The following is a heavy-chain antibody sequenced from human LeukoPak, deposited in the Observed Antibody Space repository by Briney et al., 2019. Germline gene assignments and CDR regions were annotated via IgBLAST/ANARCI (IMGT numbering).Heavy chain of an antibody. CDR1: GFAFSRLA. Sequence: GGSLRLSCAASGFAFSRLAMSWVRQAPGKGLEWVATISASGAYYADPVKGRFTISRDNAKNSLYLQMNSLRAEDMALYYCAKDTQREDYYYMDAWGKGTTVTVSS. V-gene: IGHV3-23*01. CDR3: AKDTQREDYYYMDA. CDR2: ISASGA. J-gene: IGHJ6*03. D-gene: IGHD1-26*01.